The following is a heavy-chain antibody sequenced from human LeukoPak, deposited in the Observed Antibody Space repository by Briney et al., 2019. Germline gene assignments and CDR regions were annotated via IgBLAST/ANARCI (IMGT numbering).Heavy chain of an antibody. CDR1: GFTFRSYT. D-gene: IGHD5-12*01. CDR3: AKGGGYEAQYYYYYLDV. J-gene: IGHJ6*03. V-gene: IGHV3-21*01. CDR2: ISSVSTYI. Sequence: GGSLRLSCAASGFTFRSYTMNWVRQAPGKGLEWVSSISSVSTYIYYADSLKGRLTISRDNAKDSVYLQLNNLRPEDTAVYYCAKGGGYEAQYYYYYLDVWGKGTTVTISS.